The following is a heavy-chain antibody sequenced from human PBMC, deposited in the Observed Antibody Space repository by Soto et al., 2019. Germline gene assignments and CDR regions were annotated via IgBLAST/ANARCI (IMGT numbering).Heavy chain of an antibody. J-gene: IGHJ6*02. V-gene: IGHV4-59*12. D-gene: IGHD6-13*01. CDR2: IYYSGST. CDR3: ARGDSSISGGDSYGMDV. CDR1: GGSISSYY. Sequence: SETLSLTCTVSGGSISSYYWSWIRQPPGKGLEWIGYIYYSGSTNYNPSLKSRVTISVDTSKNQFSLKLSSVTAADTAVYYCARGDSSISGGDSYGMDVWGQGTTVTVSS.